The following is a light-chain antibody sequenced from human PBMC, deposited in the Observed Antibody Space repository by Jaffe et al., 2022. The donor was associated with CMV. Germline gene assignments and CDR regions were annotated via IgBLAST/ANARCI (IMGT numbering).Light chain of an antibody. Sequence: IVLTQSPATLSLSPGEGAALSCRANQTVNSYLAWYQQRPGQAPRLLIYDASNRATGIPARFSGSGFGTDFTLSISSVEAEDSAVYYCQHRTDWPPELTFGGGTKVEIK. V-gene: IGKV3-11*01. CDR2: DAS. CDR1: QTVNSY. J-gene: IGKJ4*01. CDR3: QHRTDWPPELT.